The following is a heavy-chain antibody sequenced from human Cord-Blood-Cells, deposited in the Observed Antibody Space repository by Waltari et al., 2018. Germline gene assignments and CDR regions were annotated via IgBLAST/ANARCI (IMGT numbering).Heavy chain of an antibody. J-gene: IGHJ3*02. Sequence: EVQLVESGGGLIQPGGSLRLSCAASGFTVSSNYMSWVRQAPGKGLELVSVIYSVGSTYYADSVKGRFTISRDNSKNTLYLQMNSLRAEDTAVYYCARGYSGYDYAFDIWGQGTMVTVSS. CDR1: GFTVSSNY. CDR3: ARGYSGYDYAFDI. CDR2: IYSVGST. D-gene: IGHD5-12*01. V-gene: IGHV3-53*01.